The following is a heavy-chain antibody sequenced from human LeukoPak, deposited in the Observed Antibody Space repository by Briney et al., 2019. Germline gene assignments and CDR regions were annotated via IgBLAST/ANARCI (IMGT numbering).Heavy chain of an antibody. CDR3: AREKRSSSWYSTYGMDV. J-gene: IGHJ6*02. CDR2: MNPNRGNT. Sequence: ASVKVSCKASGYTFTSYDINWVRQATGQGLEWMGWMNPNRGNTGYAQKFQGRVTKTRNTSISTAYMELSSLRSEDTAVYYCAREKRSSSWYSTYGMDVWGQGTTVTVSS. D-gene: IGHD6-13*01. CDR1: GYTFTSYD. V-gene: IGHV1-8*01.